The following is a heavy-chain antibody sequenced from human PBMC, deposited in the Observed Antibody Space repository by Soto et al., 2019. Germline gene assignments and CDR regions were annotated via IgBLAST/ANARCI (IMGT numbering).Heavy chain of an antibody. CDR2: IHYTGSS. CDR1: GGSISGYY. D-gene: IGHD5-18*01. CDR3: ARHSNEYRKSLDS. V-gene: IGHV4-59*08. J-gene: IGHJ5*02. Sequence: SETLSLTCPVSGGSISGYYWSWLRQPPGKGLEWIAFIHYTGSSNSNPSLKSRVTISVDTSKNQFSLKLSSVTAADTAVYYCARHSNEYRKSLDSWGQGTLVTVSS.